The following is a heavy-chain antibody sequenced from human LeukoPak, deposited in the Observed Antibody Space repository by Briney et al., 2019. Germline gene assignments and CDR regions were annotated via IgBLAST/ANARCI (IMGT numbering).Heavy chain of an antibody. CDR3: AREIISSACLDY. V-gene: IGHV3-21*01. D-gene: IGHD6-19*01. J-gene: IGHJ4*02. Sequence: SGGSLRLSCAASGFIFSSYSINWVRQAPGKGLEWVSSISSSSGYIYYADSVKGRFTISRDNAKNSLYLQMNSLRVEDTAVYYCAREIISSACLDYWGQGTLVTVSS. CDR1: GFIFSSYS. CDR2: ISSSSGYI.